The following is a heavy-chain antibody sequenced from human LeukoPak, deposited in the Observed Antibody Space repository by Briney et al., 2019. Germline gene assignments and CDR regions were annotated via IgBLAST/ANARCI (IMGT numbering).Heavy chain of an antibody. J-gene: IGHJ4*02. CDR2: IKQDRSDK. V-gene: IGHV3-7*03. Sequence: HTGASLRLSCTVSGFTVSSNSICWVRQAAGERLECVANIKQDRSDKYSVDSVGGRFTISRDNAKNSLYLQINSLRPEDTADYYCARGTVMGYGRAWDDTRIAYWGQGALVTVSS. CDR3: ARGTVMGYGRAWDDTRIAY. D-gene: IGHD1-1*01. CDR1: GFTVSSNS.